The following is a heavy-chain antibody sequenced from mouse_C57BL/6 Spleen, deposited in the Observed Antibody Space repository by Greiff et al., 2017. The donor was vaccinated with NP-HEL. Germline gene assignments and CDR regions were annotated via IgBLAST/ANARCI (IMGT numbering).Heavy chain of an antibody. J-gene: IGHJ3*01. CDR3: TRGTTVAPFAY. V-gene: IGHV1-15*01. D-gene: IGHD1-1*01. CDR1: GYTFTDYE. CDR2: IDPETGGT. Sequence: QVQLKESGAELVRPGASVTLSCKASGYTFTDYEMHWVKQTPVHGLEWIGAIDPETGGTAYNQKFKGKAILTADKSSSTAYMELRSLTSEDSAVDYCTRGTTVAPFAYWGQGTLVTVSA.